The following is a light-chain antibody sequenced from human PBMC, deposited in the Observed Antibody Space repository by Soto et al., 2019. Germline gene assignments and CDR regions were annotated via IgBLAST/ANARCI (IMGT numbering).Light chain of an antibody. Sequence: QSVLTQPASVSGSPGQSITISCTGTSSDVGGYNYVSWYQQHPGKAPKLMIYEVSNRPSGVSNRFSGSKSGNTVSLTISGLQAEDEADYYCSSYTSSSTLPYVFGTGTKLTVL. J-gene: IGLJ1*01. V-gene: IGLV2-14*01. CDR2: EVS. CDR1: SSDVGGYNY. CDR3: SSYTSSSTLPYV.